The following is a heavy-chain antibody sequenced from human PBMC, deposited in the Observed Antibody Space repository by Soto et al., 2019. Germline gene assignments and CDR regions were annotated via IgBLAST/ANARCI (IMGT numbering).Heavy chain of an antibody. Sequence: GGSLRLSCAASGFAFSTYALSWVRQAPGKGLEWVSGISTNGGTTYYADSVKGRFTISRDNSKNTLYLRMSSLRPEDTAVYYCVKDYYDSRGYYYLSGFDYWGQGTLVTVSS. CDR1: GFAFSTYA. J-gene: IGHJ4*02. D-gene: IGHD3-22*01. V-gene: IGHV3-64D*06. CDR2: ISTNGGTT. CDR3: VKDYYDSRGYYYLSGFDY.